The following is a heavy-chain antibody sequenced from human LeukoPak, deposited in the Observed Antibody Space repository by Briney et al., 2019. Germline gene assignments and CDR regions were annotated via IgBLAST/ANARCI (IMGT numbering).Heavy chain of an antibody. Sequence: GESLKISCKGSGYSFTSYWIGWVRQMPGKSLEWVGIIFPGDSDARYSPSFQGQVTISADKSISTAYLQWSSLKASDTAMYYCARGKIAAPGTLDYWGQGTLVTVSS. D-gene: IGHD6-13*01. V-gene: IGHV5-51*01. CDR2: IFPGDSDA. J-gene: IGHJ4*02. CDR1: GYSFTSYW. CDR3: ARGKIAAPGTLDY.